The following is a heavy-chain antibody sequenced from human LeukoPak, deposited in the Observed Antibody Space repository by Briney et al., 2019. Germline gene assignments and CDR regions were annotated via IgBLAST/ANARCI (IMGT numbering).Heavy chain of an antibody. CDR1: GGSISSSSYY. CDR3: ARDGGVYGVDY. Sequence: SETLSLTCIVSGGSISSSSYYWGWIRQPPGKGLEWIGSIYYSGRTYYNPSLKSRVPISVDTSKNQFSLKLSSVPAADTAVYYCARDGGVYGVDYWGQGTLVTVSS. J-gene: IGHJ4*02. V-gene: IGHV4-39*07. CDR2: IYYSGRT. D-gene: IGHD4/OR15-4a*01.